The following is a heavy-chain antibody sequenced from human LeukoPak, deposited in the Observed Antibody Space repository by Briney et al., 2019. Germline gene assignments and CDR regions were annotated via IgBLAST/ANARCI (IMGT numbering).Heavy chain of an antibody. J-gene: IGHJ4*02. V-gene: IGHV4-34*01. CDR1: GGSFSGYY. D-gene: IGHD2-15*01. Sequence: SETLSLTCAVYGGSFSGYYWSWIRQPPGKGLEWIGEINHSGSTNYNPSLKSRVTISVDTSKNQFSLKLSSVTAADTAVYYCARVIVAATHGFDYWGQETLVTVSS. CDR3: ARVIVAATHGFDY. CDR2: INHSGST.